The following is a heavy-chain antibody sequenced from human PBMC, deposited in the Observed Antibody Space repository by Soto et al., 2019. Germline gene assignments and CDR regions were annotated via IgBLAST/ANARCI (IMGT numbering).Heavy chain of an antibody. CDR1: GGSISSYY. J-gene: IGHJ5*02. Sequence: SETLCLTCTVSGGSISSYYWSWIRQPPGKGLEWIEYIYYSGSTNYNPSLKSRVTISVDTSKNQFSLKLSSVTAADTAVYYCARVPGPWGQGTLVTVSS. CDR2: IYYSGST. CDR3: ARVPGP. V-gene: IGHV4-59*12.